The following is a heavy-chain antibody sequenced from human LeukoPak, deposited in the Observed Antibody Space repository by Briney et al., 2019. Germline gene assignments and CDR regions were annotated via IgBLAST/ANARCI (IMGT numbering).Heavy chain of an antibody. J-gene: IGHJ6*04. CDR2: IYYSGST. CDR1: GGSISSGGYY. V-gene: IGHV4-31*03. CDR3: AREVLRGVRGVMVPPYYYYGMDV. Sequence: SQTLSLTCTVSGGSISSGGYYWSWIRQHPRKGLEWIGYIYYSGSTYYNPSLKSRVTISVDTSKNQFSLKLSSVTAADTAVYYCAREVLRGVRGVMVPPYYYYGMDVWGKGTTVTVSS. D-gene: IGHD3-10*01.